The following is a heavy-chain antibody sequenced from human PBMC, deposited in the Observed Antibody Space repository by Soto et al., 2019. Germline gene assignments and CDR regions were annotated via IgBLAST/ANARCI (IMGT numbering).Heavy chain of an antibody. Sequence: SETLSLTCTVSGGSISTHYWTWIRQPPGKGLEWIGYIYFSGSTNYNPSLKSRVTISVDTSKNQFSLRLSSVTAADTAVYYCARRNSLFEGFDYWGQGSLVTVSS. V-gene: IGHV4-59*08. J-gene: IGHJ4*02. CDR1: GGSISTHY. CDR3: ARRNSLFEGFDY. CDR2: IYFSGST. D-gene: IGHD3-16*01.